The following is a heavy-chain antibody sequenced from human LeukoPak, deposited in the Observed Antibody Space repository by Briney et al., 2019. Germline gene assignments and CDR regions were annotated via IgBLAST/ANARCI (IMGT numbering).Heavy chain of an antibody. J-gene: IGHJ4*02. CDR2: INPSGGST. CDR1: GYTFTSYY. CDR3: ARAVGIVVVVVATLDY. D-gene: IGHD2-15*01. V-gene: IGHV1-46*01. Sequence: ASVKVSCKASGYTFTSYYMHWVRQAPGQGLEWMGIINPSGGSTNYAQKFQGRVTMTRDTSTSTVHMELSSLRSEDTAVYYCARAVGIVVVVVATLDYWGQGTLVTVSS.